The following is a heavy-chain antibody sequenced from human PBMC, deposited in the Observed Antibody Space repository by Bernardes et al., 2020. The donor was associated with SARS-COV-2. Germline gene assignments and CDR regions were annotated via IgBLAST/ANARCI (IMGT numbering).Heavy chain of an antibody. CDR2: IYSTGTT. CDR1: GGSISSDY. J-gene: IGHJ3*02. V-gene: IGHV4-4*07. D-gene: IGHD3-3*01. CDR3: AKGSFGVELLHAFDI. Sequence: SETLSLTCTVSGGSISSDYWSWIRQPAGKGLEWIGRIYSTGTTNYNPSLKSRVTMSVDTSKNQFSLKVTSVTAEDTAIYYCAKGSFGVELLHAFDIWGQGTMVTVSS.